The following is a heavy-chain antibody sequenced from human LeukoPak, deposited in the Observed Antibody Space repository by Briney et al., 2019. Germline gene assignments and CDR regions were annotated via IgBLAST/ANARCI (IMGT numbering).Heavy chain of an antibody. V-gene: IGHV3-74*01. CDR3: ARDDYGGKLDI. CDR2: VNSDGSST. CDR1: GFIFSSAA. D-gene: IGHD4-23*01. J-gene: IGHJ3*02. Sequence: GGSLRLSCAASGFIFSSAAMTWVRQAPGKGLVWVSRVNSDGSSTSYADSVKGRFTISRDNSKNTLYLQMNSLRAEDTAVYYCARDDYGGKLDIWGQGTVVTVSS.